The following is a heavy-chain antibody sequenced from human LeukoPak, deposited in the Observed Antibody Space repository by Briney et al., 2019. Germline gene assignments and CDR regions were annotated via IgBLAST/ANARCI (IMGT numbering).Heavy chain of an antibody. D-gene: IGHD5-18*01. CDR2: ISGSGGST. J-gene: IGHJ5*02. CDR3: AKDGIVDTAMVNWFDP. CDR1: GFTFSSYA. Sequence: PGASLRLSCAASGFTFSSYAMSWVRQGPGKGLEWVSAISGSGGSTYYADSVKGRFTISRDNSKNTLYLQMNSLRAEDTAVYYCAKDGIVDTAMVNWFDPWGQGTLVTVSS. V-gene: IGHV3-23*01.